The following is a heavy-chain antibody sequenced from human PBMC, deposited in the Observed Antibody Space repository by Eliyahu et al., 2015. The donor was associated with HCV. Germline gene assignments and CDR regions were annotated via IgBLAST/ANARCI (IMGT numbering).Heavy chain of an antibody. Sequence: EVQMVESGGGLVKPGGSLSLSCAVSGFTFSNAWXVWVRQXPGKGLEGVGRIKSITDGGTTDYXAPVKGRFNISRDDSKNTLYLHMNSLKIEDTAVYFCTTDPQVKYCDSTSCHHRFDYWGQGALVTVSS. CDR1: GFTFSNAW. CDR3: TTDPQVKYCDSTSCHHRFDY. J-gene: IGHJ4*02. D-gene: IGHD2-2*01. CDR2: IKSITDGGTT. V-gene: IGHV3-15*01.